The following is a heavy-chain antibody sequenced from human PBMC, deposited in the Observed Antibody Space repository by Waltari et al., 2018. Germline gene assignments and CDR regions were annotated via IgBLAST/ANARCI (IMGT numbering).Heavy chain of an antibody. V-gene: IGHV1-3*01. Sequence: QVQLVQSGAEVKKPGASVKVSCKASGYTFTSYALHWVRQAPGQRLEWMGWINAGNGNTKYSQKFQGRVTITRDTSASTAYMELSSLRSEDTAVYYCARYGDYDAFDIWGQGTMVTVSS. D-gene: IGHD4-17*01. CDR3: ARYGDYDAFDI. CDR1: GYTFTSYA. J-gene: IGHJ3*02. CDR2: INAGNGNT.